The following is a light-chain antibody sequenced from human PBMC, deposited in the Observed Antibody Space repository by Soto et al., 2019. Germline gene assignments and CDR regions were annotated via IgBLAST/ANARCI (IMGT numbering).Light chain of an antibody. CDR1: QSVSSSY. CDR2: GAS. V-gene: IGKV3-20*01. J-gene: IGKJ1*01. CDR3: QQYGSSPPQT. Sequence: EIVLTQSPGTLSLSQGERATLSCRDSQSVSSSYLAWYQQKPGQAPRLLIYGASSRATGIPDRFSGSGSGTDFTLTISRLEPEDFAVYYCQQYGSSPPQTFGQGTK.